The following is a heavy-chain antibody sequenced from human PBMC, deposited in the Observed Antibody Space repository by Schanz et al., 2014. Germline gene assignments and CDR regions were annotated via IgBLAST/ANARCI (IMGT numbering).Heavy chain of an antibody. D-gene: IGHD3-16*01. Sequence: EVQLVESGGGLVQPGGSLRLSCAASGFAFSSFALSWVRQSPGKGLEWVSAISANDYDTYYAPSVKGRFTVSRDNSKNTVYLQMNSLRSEDTAVYYCTRDRGALINHNDALDLWGQGTMVSVSS. J-gene: IGHJ3*01. CDR1: GFAFSSFA. CDR3: TRDRGALINHNDALDL. V-gene: IGHV3-23*04. CDR2: ISANDYDT.